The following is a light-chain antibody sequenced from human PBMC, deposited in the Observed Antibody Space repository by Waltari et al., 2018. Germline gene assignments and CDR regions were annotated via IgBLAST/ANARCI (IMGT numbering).Light chain of an antibody. J-gene: IGLJ2*01. CDR2: VNN. V-gene: IGLV1-40*01. CDR3: QSYDSSLGGSRV. CDR1: RFNIGEGYD. Sequence: QSVLTQPPSVSGAPGQRVTISCTGSRFNIGEGYDVHWYQQRPGTAPKLLIYVNNNRPSGVPDRFSGSKSGTSASLAITGLQAEDEADYYCQSYDSSLGGSRVFGGGTKVTVL.